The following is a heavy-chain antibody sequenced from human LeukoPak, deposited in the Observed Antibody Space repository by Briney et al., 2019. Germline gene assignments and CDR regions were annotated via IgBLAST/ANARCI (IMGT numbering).Heavy chain of an antibody. CDR1: GGSISSYY. D-gene: IGHD6-13*01. CDR2: IYYSGST. CDR3: ARGIAARYYYYGMDV. J-gene: IGHJ6*02. Sequence: PSETLSLTCTVSGGSISSYYWSWIRQPPGKGLEWIGYIYYSGSTNYNPSLKSRVTISVDTPKNQFSLKLSSVTAADTAVYYCARGIAARYYYYGMDVWGQGTTVTVSS. V-gene: IGHV4-59*01.